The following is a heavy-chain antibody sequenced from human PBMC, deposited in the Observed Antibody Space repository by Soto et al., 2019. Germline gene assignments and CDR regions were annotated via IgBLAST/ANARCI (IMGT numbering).Heavy chain of an antibody. CDR2: INHSGGT. CDR1: GGSFSGYY. V-gene: IGHV4-34*01. D-gene: IGHD2-15*01. Sequence: PSETLSLTCAVYGGSFSGYYWSWIRQPPGKGLEWIGEINHSGGTNYNPSLKSRVTISVDTSKNQFSLKLSSVTAADTAVYYCARAAPRYCSGGSCKTLDYWGQGTLVTVSS. J-gene: IGHJ4*02. CDR3: ARAAPRYCSGGSCKTLDY.